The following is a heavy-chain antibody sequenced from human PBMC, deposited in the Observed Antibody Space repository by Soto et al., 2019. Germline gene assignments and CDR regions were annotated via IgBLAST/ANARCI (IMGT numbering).Heavy chain of an antibody. Sequence: WGSLRLSCAASGFTFSNYGMHWVRQSSGKGLERVPVIWYYVNDKYYAEYVKGRFTISRDNSNNTLYVQMTSLRAEDTAVYYCTRRVQSLSEYWGQGSMVVVSS. CDR2: IWYYVNDK. D-gene: IGHD6-19*01. V-gene: IGHV3-33*01. CDR1: GFTFSNYG. CDR3: TRRVQSLSEY. J-gene: IGHJ4*02.